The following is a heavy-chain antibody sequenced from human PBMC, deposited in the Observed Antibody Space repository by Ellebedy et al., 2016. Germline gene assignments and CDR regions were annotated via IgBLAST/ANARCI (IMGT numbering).Heavy chain of an antibody. V-gene: IGHV4-34*01. CDR1: GGSFSGYY. CDR3: ARGGYNWNDLTWEDP. CDR2: INHSGST. Sequence: SETLSLTCAVYGGSFSGYYWSWIRQPPGKGLEWIGEINHSGSTNYNPSLKSRVTISVDTSKNQFSLKLSSVTAADTAVYYCARGGYNWNDLTWEDPWGQGTLVTVSS. J-gene: IGHJ5*02. D-gene: IGHD1-20*01.